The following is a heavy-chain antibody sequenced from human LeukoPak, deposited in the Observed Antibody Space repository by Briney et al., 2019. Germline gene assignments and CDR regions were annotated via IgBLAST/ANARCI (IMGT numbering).Heavy chain of an antibody. J-gene: IGHJ5*02. Sequence: GGSLRLSCAASGFTFSNYWISWVRQAPGKGREWVANIKQDRSEKYYVDSVKGRFTISRDNAKNALYLQMNSLRAEDTAVYYCARDLIAPAYNWFDPWGQGTLVTVSS. CDR2: IKQDRSEK. V-gene: IGHV3-7*01. D-gene: IGHD6-13*01. CDR1: GFTFSNYW. CDR3: ARDLIAPAYNWFDP.